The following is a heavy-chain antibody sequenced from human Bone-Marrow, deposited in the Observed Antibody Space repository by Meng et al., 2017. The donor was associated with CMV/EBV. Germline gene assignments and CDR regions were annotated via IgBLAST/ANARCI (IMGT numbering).Heavy chain of an antibody. Sequence: GESLKISCAASGFTFSDYYMSWIRQAPGKGLEWVAFIRYDGSNKYYADSVKGRFTISRDKSKNTLYLQMNSLRPEDTAVYNCVKDPSDSYYYGMDVWGQGTTVTVYS. CDR1: GFTFSDYY. D-gene: IGHD3/OR15-3a*01. CDR3: VKDPSDSYYYGMDV. V-gene: IGHV3-30*02. CDR2: IRYDGSNK. J-gene: IGHJ6*02.